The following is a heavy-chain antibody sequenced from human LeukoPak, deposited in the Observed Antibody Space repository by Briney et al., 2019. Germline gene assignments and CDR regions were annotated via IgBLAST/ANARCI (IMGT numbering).Heavy chain of an antibody. CDR1: GFTFSSYG. D-gene: IGHD3-10*01. J-gene: IGHJ4*02. CDR2: ISYDGSNK. CDR3: ATPYKPGDFSYYGSGSYFGQSGGDYFDY. V-gene: IGHV3-30*03. Sequence: PGGSLRLSCAASGFTFSSYGMHWVRQAPGKGLEWVAVISYDGSNKYYADSVKGRFTISRDNSKNTLYLQMNSLRAEDTAVYYCATPYKPGDFSYYGSGSYFGQSGGDYFDYWGQGTLVTVSS.